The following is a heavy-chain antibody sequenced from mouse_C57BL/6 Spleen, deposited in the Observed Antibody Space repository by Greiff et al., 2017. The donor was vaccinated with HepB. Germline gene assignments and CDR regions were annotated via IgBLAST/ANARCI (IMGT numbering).Heavy chain of an antibody. Sequence: VQLQQPGAELVRPGTSVKLSCKASGYTFTSYWMHWVKQRPGQGLEWIGVIDPSDSYTNYNQKFKGKATLTVDTSSSTAYMQLSSLTSEDSAVYYCASGSYYGSVYWYFDVWGTGTTVTVSS. CDR1: GYTFTSYW. CDR3: ASGSYYGSVYWYFDV. J-gene: IGHJ1*03. D-gene: IGHD1-1*01. CDR2: IDPSDSYT. V-gene: IGHV1-59*01.